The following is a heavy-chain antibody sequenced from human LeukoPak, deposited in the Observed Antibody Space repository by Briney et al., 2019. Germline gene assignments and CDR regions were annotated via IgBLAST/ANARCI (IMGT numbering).Heavy chain of an antibody. CDR3: LRSNTFDYTSGSFDV. Sequence: GGSLRLSCTASGFVLNNYWMHWVRQAPGRGLVWVSRINPGGGSTNYADSVKGRFTVSRDSAKDTLYLQMNSLRAEDTAIYYCLRSNTFDYTSGSFDVWGQGAMVTVSS. CDR1: GFVLNNYW. V-gene: IGHV3-74*01. D-gene: IGHD4-11*01. J-gene: IGHJ3*01. CDR2: INPGGGST.